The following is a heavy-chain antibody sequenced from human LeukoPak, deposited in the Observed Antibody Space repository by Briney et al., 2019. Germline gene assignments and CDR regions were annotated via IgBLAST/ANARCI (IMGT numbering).Heavy chain of an antibody. CDR3: VIEVSVWKHFDY. V-gene: IGHV1-2*02. Sequence: ASVKVTRMTSEYTYTENYVHWVGQARGQGGKWMGWINPNTGDTNYAQKFNGRVTMTRDTSISTAFMDLSSLRSDDAAVYYCVIEVSVWKHFDYWGQGTLVTVS. J-gene: IGHJ4*02. CDR2: INPNTGDT. D-gene: IGHD3-16*01. CDR1: EYTYTENY.